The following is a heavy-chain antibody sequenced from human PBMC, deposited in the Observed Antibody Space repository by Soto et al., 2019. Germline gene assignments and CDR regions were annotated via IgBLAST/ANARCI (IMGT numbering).Heavy chain of an antibody. J-gene: IGHJ4*02. CDR1: GFTFSSYA. D-gene: IGHD3-10*01. Sequence: GGSLRLSCAASGFTFSSYAMSWVRQAPGKGLEWVSAISGSGGSTYYADSVKGRFTISRDNSKNTLYLQMNSLRAEDTAVYYCAKDLIRRTYYYGSGSRWGQGTLVTVSS. V-gene: IGHV3-23*01. CDR2: ISGSGGST. CDR3: AKDLIRRTYYYGSGSR.